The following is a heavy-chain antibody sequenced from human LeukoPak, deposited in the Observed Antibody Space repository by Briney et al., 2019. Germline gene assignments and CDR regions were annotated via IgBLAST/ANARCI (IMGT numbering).Heavy chain of an antibody. D-gene: IGHD3-10*01. CDR2: ISMSSSFM. CDR1: GFMFSGYV. CDR3: AREDYSSGNPTIDH. Sequence: GGSLRLSCVASGFMFSGYVMNWVRQAPGKGLEWGSTISMSSSFMYYADSVRGRFTISRDNAKNSLYLQMTSLRAEDAALYYCAREDYSSGNPTIDHWGQGTLVTVSS. J-gene: IGHJ4*02. V-gene: IGHV3-21*01.